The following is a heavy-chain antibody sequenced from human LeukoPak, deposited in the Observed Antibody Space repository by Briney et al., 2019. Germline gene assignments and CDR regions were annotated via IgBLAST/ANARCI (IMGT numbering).Heavy chain of an antibody. CDR2: INPSGGST. J-gene: IGHJ6*04. V-gene: IGHV1-46*01. CDR1: GYTFTSYY. CDR3: ARDTVGYCSSTSCPYGMDV. Sequence: ASVKVSCKASGYTFTSYYMHWVRQAPGQGLEWMGIINPSGGSTSYAQKFQGRVTMTRDTSTSTVYMELSSQRSEDTAVYYCARDTVGYCSSTSCPYGMDVWGKGTTVTVSS. D-gene: IGHD2-2*01.